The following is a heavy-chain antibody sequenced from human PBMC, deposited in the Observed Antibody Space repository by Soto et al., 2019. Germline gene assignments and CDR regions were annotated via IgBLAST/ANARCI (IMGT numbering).Heavy chain of an antibody. CDR1: GGTFSSYA. CDR2: IIPIFGTA. D-gene: IGHD5-12*01. CDR3: ARDQLVATESWFDP. J-gene: IGHJ5*02. Sequence: ASVKVSCKVSGGTFSSYAISWVRQAPGQGLEWMGGIIPIFGTANYAQKFQGRVTITADESTSTAYMELSSLRSEGTAVYYCARDQLVATESWFDPWGQGTLVTAPQ. V-gene: IGHV1-69*13.